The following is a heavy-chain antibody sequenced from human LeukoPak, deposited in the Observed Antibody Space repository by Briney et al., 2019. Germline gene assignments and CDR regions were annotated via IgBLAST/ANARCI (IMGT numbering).Heavy chain of an antibody. CDR1: GFILSDFP. D-gene: IGHD3-10*01. Sequence: GGSLRLSCAASGFILSDFPMNWVRQAPGKGLEWVSTISNTGVTHYADSVKGRFTISRDSAKNSQYLQIYSLRDEDTAVYYCARYYFGSGNYRTFDRWGQGTLVIVSS. CDR3: ARYYFGSGNYRTFDR. V-gene: IGHV3-69-1*01. CDR2: ISNTGVT. J-gene: IGHJ4*02.